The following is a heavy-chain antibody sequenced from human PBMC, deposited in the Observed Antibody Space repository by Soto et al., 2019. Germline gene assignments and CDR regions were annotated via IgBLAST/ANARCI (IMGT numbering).Heavy chain of an antibody. D-gene: IGHD3-22*01. CDR3: VRNKYHSSGPSPD. J-gene: IGHJ4*01. CDR1: GGLISSGSYL. Sequence: SETWSLTCTVSGGLISSGSYLGCRIPLDPGKGLEWIGSLYYSGSTYYNPSLKSRVTISVDTSKKKLSLKMRSVKAADKAVYECVRNKYHSSGPSPDWGHGTPVTVS. V-gene: IGHV4-39*01. CDR2: LYYSGST.